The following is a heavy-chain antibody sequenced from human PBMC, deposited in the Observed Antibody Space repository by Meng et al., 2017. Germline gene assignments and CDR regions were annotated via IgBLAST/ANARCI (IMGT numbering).Heavy chain of an antibody. V-gene: IGHV1-69*05. J-gene: IGHJ4*02. CDR2: IIPIFGTA. D-gene: IGHD3-10*01. CDR3: AGDYYGSGSYPSYGQY. CDR1: GYTFTSYG. Sequence: SVKVFCKASGYTFTSYGISWVRQAPGQGLERMGGIIPIFGTANYAQKFQGRVTITTDESTSTAYMELSSLRSEDTAVYYCAGDYYGSGSYPSYGQYWGQGTLVTVSS.